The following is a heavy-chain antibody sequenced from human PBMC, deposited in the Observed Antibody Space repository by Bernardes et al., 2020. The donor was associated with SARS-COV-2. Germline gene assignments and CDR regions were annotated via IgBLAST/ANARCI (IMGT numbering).Heavy chain of an antibody. CDR2: IYYSGSI. D-gene: IGHD7-27*01. Sequence: SETLSLTCTVSGDSITNYYWSWIRQPPGKGLEWIAHIYYSGSINYNPSLKSRVTISDDTSKKQFSLRLSSVTAADTAVYYCARDWAGDRMAFDTWGQGTMVTVSS. CDR1: GDSITNYY. V-gene: IGHV4-59*01. J-gene: IGHJ3*02. CDR3: ARDWAGDRMAFDT.